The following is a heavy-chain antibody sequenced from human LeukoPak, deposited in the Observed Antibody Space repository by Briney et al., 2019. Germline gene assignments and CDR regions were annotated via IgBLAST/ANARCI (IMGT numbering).Heavy chain of an antibody. CDR1: GVTFSSYA. Sequence: GGSLRLSCAASGVTFSSYAMSWLRQAPGKGLEWVSAISGSGGGTYYADSVKGRFTISRDNSKNTLYLQMNSLRAEDTAVYYCARGGRFGELSSSLWGQGTLVTVSS. D-gene: IGHD3-10*01. CDR3: ARGGRFGELSSSL. CDR2: ISGSGGGT. V-gene: IGHV3-23*01. J-gene: IGHJ4*02.